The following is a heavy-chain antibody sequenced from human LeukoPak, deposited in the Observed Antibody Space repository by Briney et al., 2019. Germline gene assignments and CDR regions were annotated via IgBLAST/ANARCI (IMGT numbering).Heavy chain of an antibody. CDR1: GYSIHSGYY. J-gene: IGHJ6*03. CDR2: IYYSGST. V-gene: IGHV4-59*01. CDR3: ARASSSWSLYYYYYYMDV. D-gene: IGHD6-13*01. Sequence: SETLSRTCIVSGYSIHSGYYWGWIRQPPGKGLEWIGYIYYSGSTNYNPSLKSRVTISVDTSKNQFSLKLSSVTAADTAVYYCARASSSWSLYYYYYYMDVWGKGTTVTVSS.